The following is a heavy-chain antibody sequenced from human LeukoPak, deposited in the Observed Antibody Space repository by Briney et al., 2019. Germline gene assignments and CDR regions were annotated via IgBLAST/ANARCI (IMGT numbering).Heavy chain of an antibody. J-gene: IGHJ4*02. CDR3: AREIRRITIFGVVSRRFDY. Sequence: PSETLSLTCTVSGGSISSYYWSWIRQPAGKGLGWIGYIYYSWSTNYNPSLKSRVTISVDTSKNQFSLKLSSVTAADTAVYYCAREIRRITIFGVVSRRFDYWGQGTLVTVSS. V-gene: IGHV4-59*01. D-gene: IGHD3-3*01. CDR2: IYYSWST. CDR1: GGSISSYY.